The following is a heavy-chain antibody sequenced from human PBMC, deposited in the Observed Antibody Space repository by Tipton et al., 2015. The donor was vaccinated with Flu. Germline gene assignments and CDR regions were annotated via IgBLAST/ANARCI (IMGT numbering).Heavy chain of an antibody. CDR1: GFTFSTSD. J-gene: IGHJ4*02. Sequence: SLRLSCVASGFTFSTSDMAWVRQAPGKGLQWVSLISGSGGRTHYADSVRGRFTISRDNSKNTLFLQMDNLGPEDTAEYYCAKDPPKWQVYWGEGALVTVS. V-gene: IGHV3-23*01. CDR2: ISGSGGRT. D-gene: IGHD6-19*01. CDR3: AKDPPKWQVY.